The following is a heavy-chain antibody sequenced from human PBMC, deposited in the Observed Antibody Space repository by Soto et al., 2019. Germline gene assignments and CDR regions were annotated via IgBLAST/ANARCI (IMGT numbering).Heavy chain of an antibody. V-gene: IGHV3-23*01. CDR3: ATVHKTSRSLDY. J-gene: IGHJ4*02. CDR2: TGATVQTT. Sequence: WGSLRPACAASGFTFNIYAMTWVRQAPGNGREWVATTGATVQTTYYSDSVKGRFTVSRDNYKNTLDLQMSTVRDDDTVVYCCATVHKTSRSLDYWGQGTLVTVSS. CDR1: GFTFNIYA.